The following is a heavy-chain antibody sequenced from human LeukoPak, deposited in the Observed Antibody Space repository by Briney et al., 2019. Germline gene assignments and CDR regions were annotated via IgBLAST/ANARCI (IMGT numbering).Heavy chain of an antibody. CDR3: ASMTIKKYSSSWYKAYYFDY. D-gene: IGHD6-13*01. V-gene: IGHV1-24*01. CDR2: FDPEDGET. Sequence: GASVKVSCKVSGYTLTELSMHWVRQAPGKGLEWMGGFDPEDGETIYAQKFQGRVTMTEDTSTDTAYMELSSLRSEDTAVYYCASMTIKKYSSSWYKAYYFDYWGQGTLVTVSS. CDR1: GYTLTELS. J-gene: IGHJ4*02.